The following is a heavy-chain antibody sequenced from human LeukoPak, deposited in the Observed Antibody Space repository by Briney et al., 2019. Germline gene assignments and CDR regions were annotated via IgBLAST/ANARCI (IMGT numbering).Heavy chain of an antibody. J-gene: IGHJ4*02. Sequence: SVKVSCKASGGTFSSYAISWVRQAPGQGLEWMGGIIPIFATANYAQKFQGRVTITADESTSTAYMELSSLRSEDTAVYYCARGPITTRSHFDYWGQGTLVIVSS. D-gene: IGHD3-22*01. CDR1: GGTFSSYA. CDR2: IIPIFATA. V-gene: IGHV1-69*13. CDR3: ARGPITTRSHFDY.